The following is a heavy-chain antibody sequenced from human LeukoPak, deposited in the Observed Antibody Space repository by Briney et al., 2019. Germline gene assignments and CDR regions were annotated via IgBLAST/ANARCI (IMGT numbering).Heavy chain of an antibody. CDR2: INPNSGGT. V-gene: IGHV1-2*02. CDR1: GYTFTGYY. Sequence: GASVKVSCKASGYTFTGYYMHWVRQAPGQGLEWMGWINPNSGGTNYAQKFQGRVTMTGDTSISTAYMELSSLRSEDTAVYYCATGLWFGKYLDVWGKGTTVTISS. D-gene: IGHD3-10*01. J-gene: IGHJ6*04. CDR3: ATGLWFGKYLDV.